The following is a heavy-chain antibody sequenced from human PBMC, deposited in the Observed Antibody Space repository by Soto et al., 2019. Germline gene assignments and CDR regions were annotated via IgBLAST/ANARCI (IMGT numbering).Heavy chain of an antibody. D-gene: IGHD3-9*01. V-gene: IGHV3-23*01. Sequence: PGGSLRLSCAASGFTFSSYAMSWVRQAPGKGLEWVSAISGSGGSTYYADSVKGRFTISRDNSKNTLYLQMNSLRAEDTAVYYCAKGDRYFDWLTWFDPWGQGTLVTVSS. J-gene: IGHJ5*02. CDR2: ISGSGGST. CDR3: AKGDRYFDWLTWFDP. CDR1: GFTFSSYA.